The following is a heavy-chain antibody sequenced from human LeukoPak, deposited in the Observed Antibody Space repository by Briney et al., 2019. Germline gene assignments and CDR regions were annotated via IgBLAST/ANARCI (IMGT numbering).Heavy chain of an antibody. CDR3: AREEPYGSRSYGAEYFEH. D-gene: IGHD3-10*01. CDR1: AYSISRGYY. Sequence: PSETLSLTCDVSAYSISRGYYWGWIRPPPGKGLEWIGSLYHTGSTYYNPSLKSRVTISVDTSKNQFSLKLSSVTAADTAVYYCAREEPYGSRSYGAEYFEHWGQGTLVTVSS. J-gene: IGHJ1*01. CDR2: LYHTGST. V-gene: IGHV4-38-2*02.